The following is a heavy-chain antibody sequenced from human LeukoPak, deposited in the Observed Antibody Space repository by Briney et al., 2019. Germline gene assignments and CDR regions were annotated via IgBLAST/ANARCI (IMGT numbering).Heavy chain of an antibody. V-gene: IGHV3-7*03. Sequence: GGTLRLSCAASGFTLSSYWMSWVPAAPGKGLEWVANIKQDGSEKYYVDPVKGRFTISRDNAKNSLSLQMNSLRAEDTAVYYCASDMASITMVRGVSFDYWGQGTLVTVSS. CDR2: IKQDGSEK. CDR1: GFTLSSYW. J-gene: IGHJ4*02. D-gene: IGHD3-10*01. CDR3: ASDMASITMVRGVSFDY.